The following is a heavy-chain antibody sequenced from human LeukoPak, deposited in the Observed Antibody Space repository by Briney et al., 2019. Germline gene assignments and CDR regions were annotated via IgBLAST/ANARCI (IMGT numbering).Heavy chain of an antibody. CDR1: GGSLSTSSYY. CDR3: ARTNAFDI. J-gene: IGHJ3*02. V-gene: IGHV4-39*07. Sequence: PSETLSLTCTVSGGSLSTSSYYWAWLRQTPGKGLEWLGTVYYTGSTYYNPSLQSRVTISVDTSKNQFSLKLGSVTAADTAVYYCARTNAFDIWGQGTMVTVSS. CDR2: VYYTGST.